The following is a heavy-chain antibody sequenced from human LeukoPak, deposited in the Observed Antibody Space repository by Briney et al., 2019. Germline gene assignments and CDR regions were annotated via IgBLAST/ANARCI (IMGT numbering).Heavy chain of an antibody. CDR1: GYTFTSYF. CDR2: INPSGGST. Sequence: ASVKVSCKASGYTFTSYFMHWVRQAPGQGLEWMGIINPSGGSTSYAQKFQGRVTMTRDTSTSTVYMELSSLRSEDTAVYYCASYVSGSYYRNYYYMDVWGKGTTVTVSS. D-gene: IGHD1-26*01. J-gene: IGHJ6*03. V-gene: IGHV1-46*01. CDR3: ASYVSGSYYRNYYYMDV.